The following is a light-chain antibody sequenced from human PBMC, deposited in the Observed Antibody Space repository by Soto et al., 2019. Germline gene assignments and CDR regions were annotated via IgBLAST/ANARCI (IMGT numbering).Light chain of an antibody. V-gene: IGLV2-23*01. Sequence: QSTLTQPASVSGSPGQSITISCTGTSSDVGSYNLVSWYQQHPGKAPKLMIYEGSKRPSGVSNRFSGSKSGNTASLTISGLQAEDEADYYCCSYVAGSNVFGTGTKLTVL. J-gene: IGLJ1*01. CDR3: CSYVAGSNV. CDR1: SSDVGSYNL. CDR2: EGS.